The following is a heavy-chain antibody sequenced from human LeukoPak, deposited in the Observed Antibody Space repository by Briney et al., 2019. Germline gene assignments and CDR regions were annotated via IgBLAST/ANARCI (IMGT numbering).Heavy chain of an antibody. J-gene: IGHJ5*02. CDR3: ARPVPSRLGWFDP. V-gene: IGHV4-39*01. CDR2: IYYSGNT. CDR1: GGSISSSSYY. D-gene: IGHD1-1*01. Sequence: SETLSLTCSLSGGSISSSSYYWAWIRQPPGKGLEWIGSIYYSGNTYYSPSLKSRVTIFVDTSKNQFSLKLSSVTAADTAVYYCARPVPSRLGWFDPWGQGTLVTVSS.